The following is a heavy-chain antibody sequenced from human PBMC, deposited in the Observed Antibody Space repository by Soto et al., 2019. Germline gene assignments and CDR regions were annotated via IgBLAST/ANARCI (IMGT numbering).Heavy chain of an antibody. D-gene: IGHD6-19*01. J-gene: IGHJ4*02. CDR1: GFTFSSYA. CDR3: AKVGYSSGSGTDFDY. CDR2: ISGSGGST. Sequence: GGSLRLSCAASGFTFSSYAMSWVRQAPGKGLEWVSAISGSGGSTYYADSVKGRFAISRDNSKNTLYLQMNSLRAEDTAVYYCAKVGYSSGSGTDFDYWGQGTLVTVSS. V-gene: IGHV3-23*01.